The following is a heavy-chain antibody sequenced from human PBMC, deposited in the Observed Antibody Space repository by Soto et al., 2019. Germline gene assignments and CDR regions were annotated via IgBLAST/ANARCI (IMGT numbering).Heavy chain of an antibody. Sequence: GASVKVSCKASGGTFSSYAISWVRQAPGQGLEWMGGIIPIFGTANYAQKFQGRVTITADKSTSTAYMELSSLRSEDTAVYYCARDVHGHYSSLSYGYYGMDVWGQGTTVTVSS. V-gene: IGHV1-69*06. J-gene: IGHJ6*02. D-gene: IGHD6-13*01. CDR1: GGTFSSYA. CDR3: ARDVHGHYSSLSYGYYGMDV. CDR2: IIPIFGTA.